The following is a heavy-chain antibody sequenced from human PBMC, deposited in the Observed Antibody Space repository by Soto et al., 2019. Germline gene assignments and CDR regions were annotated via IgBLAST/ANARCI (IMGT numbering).Heavy chain of an antibody. Sequence: QVQLQESGPGLVKPSQTLSLTCTVSGGSISSGDYYWSWIRQPPGKGLEWIGYIYYSGSTYYNPSLKSRVTRSVDTSKNQFSLKLSSVTAADTAVYYCARETTVTTRGFDYWGQGTLVTVSS. CDR2: IYYSGST. CDR1: GGSISSGDYY. J-gene: IGHJ4*02. V-gene: IGHV4-30-4*01. CDR3: ARETTVTTRGFDY. D-gene: IGHD4-17*01.